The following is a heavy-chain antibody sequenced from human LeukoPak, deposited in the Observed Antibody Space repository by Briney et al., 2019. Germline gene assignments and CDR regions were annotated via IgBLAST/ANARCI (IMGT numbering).Heavy chain of an antibody. CDR1: GGSISSYY. CDR3: ARDHRVAYVGYYYGMDV. J-gene: IGHJ6*02. D-gene: IGHD1-26*01. V-gene: IGHV4-59*01. CDR2: IYYSGST. Sequence: SETLSLTCTVSGGSISSYYWSWIRQPPGKGLEWIGYIYYSGSTNYNPSLKSRVTISVDTSKNQFSLKLSSVTAADTAVYYCARDHRVAYVGYYYGMDVWGQGTTVTVSS.